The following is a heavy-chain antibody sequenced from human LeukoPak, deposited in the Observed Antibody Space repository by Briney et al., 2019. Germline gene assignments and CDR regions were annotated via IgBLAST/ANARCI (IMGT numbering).Heavy chain of an antibody. J-gene: IGHJ3*02. D-gene: IGHD3-16*01. CDR1: GFTFSSYA. V-gene: IGHV3-23*01. Sequence: GGSLRLSCAAPGFTFSSYAINWVRQAPGKGLEWVSAISGSGDSTYYADSVKGRFTISRDNSKSTVYLQMNSLRVEDTAVYSCAKKSSLGPFDIWGRGTMVTVSS. CDR2: ISGSGDST. CDR3: AKKSSLGPFDI.